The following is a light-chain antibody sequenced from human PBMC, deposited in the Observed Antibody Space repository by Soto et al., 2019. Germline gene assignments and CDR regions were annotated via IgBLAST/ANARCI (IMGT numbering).Light chain of an antibody. CDR1: QSVSSN. CDR2: GAS. Sequence: EIVMTQSPATVSVSPGERATLSCRASQSVSSNLAWYQQKPCQAPRLLIYGASTRATGIPARFSGSGSGTEFAPTISSLQSEDFAVYYCQQYNTWRSISFGQGTRLEIK. CDR3: QQYNTWRSIS. V-gene: IGKV3-15*01. J-gene: IGKJ5*01.